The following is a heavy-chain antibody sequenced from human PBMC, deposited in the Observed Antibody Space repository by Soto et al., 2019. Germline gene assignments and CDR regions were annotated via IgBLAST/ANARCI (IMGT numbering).Heavy chain of an antibody. D-gene: IGHD2-2*02. V-gene: IGHV3-73*01. CDR1: GFTFSGSA. J-gene: IGHJ6*02. CDR3: IRLTTLVVPAAIGAYYYYGMDV. Sequence: PGGSLRLSCAASGFTFSGSAMHWVRQASGKGLEWVGRIRSKTNSYATTYAASVKGRFTISRDDSKNTAYLKLNSLKPEDTAVYYCIRLTTLVVPAAIGAYYYYGMDVWGQGTTVTVSS. CDR2: IRSKTNSYAT.